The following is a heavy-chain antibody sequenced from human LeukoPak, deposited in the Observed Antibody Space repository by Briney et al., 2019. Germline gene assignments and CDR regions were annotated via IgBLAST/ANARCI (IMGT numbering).Heavy chain of an antibody. CDR1: GYSFTSYW. CDR2: IYPGDSDT. CDR3: ARRNNYCDSRGAYYYYYMDV. Sequence: GESLKISCKGSGYSFTSYWIGWVRQMPGKDLEWMGIIYPGDSDTRYSPSFQGQVTISADKSISTAYLQWSSLKASDTAMYYCARRNNYCDSRGAYYYYYMDVWGKGTTVTVSS. J-gene: IGHJ6*03. V-gene: IGHV5-51*01. D-gene: IGHD3-22*01.